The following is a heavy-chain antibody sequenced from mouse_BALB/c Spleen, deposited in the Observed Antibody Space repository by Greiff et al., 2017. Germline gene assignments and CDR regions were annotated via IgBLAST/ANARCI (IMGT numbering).Heavy chain of an antibody. V-gene: IGHV5-17*02. J-gene: IGHJ4*01. CDR2: ISSGSSTI. Sequence: EVQRVESGGGLVQPGGSRKLSCAASGFTFSSFGMHWVRQAPEKGLEWVAYISSGSSTIYYADTVKGRFTISRDNPKNTLFLQMTSLRSEDTAMYYCARSPFITTVVATRAMDYWGQGTSVTVSS. CDR1: GFTFSSFG. D-gene: IGHD1-1*01. CDR3: ARSPFITTVVATRAMDY.